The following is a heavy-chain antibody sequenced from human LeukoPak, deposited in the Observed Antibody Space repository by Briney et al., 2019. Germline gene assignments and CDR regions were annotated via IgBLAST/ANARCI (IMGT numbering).Heavy chain of an antibody. CDR1: GGSFSGYY. J-gene: IGHJ4*02. D-gene: IGHD3-9*01. Sequence: SSETLSLTCAVYGGSFSGYYWSWIRQPPGKGLEWIGEINHSGSTNYNPSLKSRVTISVDTSKNQFSLKLSSVTAADTAVYYCARGLSGDILTGREGCFDYWGQGTLVTVSS. CDR3: ARGLSGDILTGREGCFDY. V-gene: IGHV4-34*01. CDR2: INHSGST.